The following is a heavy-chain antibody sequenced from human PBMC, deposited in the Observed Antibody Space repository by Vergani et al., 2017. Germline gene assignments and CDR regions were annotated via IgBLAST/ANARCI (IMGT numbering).Heavy chain of an antibody. CDR1: GYSFTNYW. J-gene: IGHJ4*02. CDR3: ASLDGRDRSGSKYFDY. Sequence: EVQLVQSGAEVKKPGESLKISCQISGYSFTNYWIGWVRQMPGKGLEWMGIIHPADSDTRYSPSFQGQVTISVDKSISTAYLQRSSLRASDSAMYYCASLDGRDRSGSKYFDYWGQGTLVTVSS. CDR2: IHPADSDT. V-gene: IGHV5-51*01. D-gene: IGHD6-25*01.